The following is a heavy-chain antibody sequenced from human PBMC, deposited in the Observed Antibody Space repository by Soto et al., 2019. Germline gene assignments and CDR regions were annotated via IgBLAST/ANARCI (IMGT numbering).Heavy chain of an antibody. D-gene: IGHD2-2*01. J-gene: IGHJ2*01. V-gene: IGHV3-23*01. CDR1: GFTFSSYA. CDR3: AKDYCSSTSCYLGVYWYFDL. CDR2: ISGSGGST. Sequence: EVQLLESGGGLVQPRGSLRLSCAASGFTFSSYAMSWVRQAPGKGLEWVSAISGSGGSTYYADSVKGRFTISRDNSKNTLYLQMNSLRAEDTAVYYCAKDYCSSTSCYLGVYWYFDLWGRGTLVTVSS.